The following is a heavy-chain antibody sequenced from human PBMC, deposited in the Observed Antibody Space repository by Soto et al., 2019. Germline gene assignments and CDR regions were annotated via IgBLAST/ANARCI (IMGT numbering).Heavy chain of an antibody. CDR2: IYYSGST. J-gene: IGHJ4*02. V-gene: IGHV4-59*01. D-gene: IGHD6-13*01. CDR1: GGSISSYY. Sequence: PSETLSLTCTVSGGSISSYYWSWIRQPPGKGLEWIGYIYYSGSTNYNPSLKSRVTISVDTSKNQFSLKLSSVTAADTAVYYCAREYSTSWSFDYWGQGTLVTVSS. CDR3: AREYSTSWSFDY.